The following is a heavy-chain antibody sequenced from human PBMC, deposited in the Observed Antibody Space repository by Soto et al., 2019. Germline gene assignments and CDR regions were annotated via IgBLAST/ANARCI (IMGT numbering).Heavy chain of an antibody. D-gene: IGHD1-1*01. V-gene: IGHV1-18*01. CDR2: ISAHNGNT. J-gene: IGHJ4*02. Sequence: QVHLVQSAAEVKKPGASVKVSCKASGYTLTSYGITWVRQTPGQGLEWMGWISAHNGNTDYAQKLQGRVIVTRDTSTSTAYMELRSLRSDDTAVYYCARGRYGDYWGQGALVTVSS. CDR3: ARGRYGDY. CDR1: GYTLTSYG.